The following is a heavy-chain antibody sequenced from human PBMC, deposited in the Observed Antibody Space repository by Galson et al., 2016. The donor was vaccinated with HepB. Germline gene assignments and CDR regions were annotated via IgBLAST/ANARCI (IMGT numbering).Heavy chain of an antibody. CDR1: GGTFISYA. D-gene: IGHD2-2*01. Sequence: SVKVSCKASGGTFISYAINWVRQAPGQGLEWMGGIIPMFGTPNYAQKFQGRVTITADESKSTAYMELSSLRSEDMAVYYCAREMPGGGSVEYWGQGTLVTVSS. V-gene: IGHV1-69*13. CDR3: AREMPGGGSVEY. CDR2: IIPMFGTP. J-gene: IGHJ4*02.